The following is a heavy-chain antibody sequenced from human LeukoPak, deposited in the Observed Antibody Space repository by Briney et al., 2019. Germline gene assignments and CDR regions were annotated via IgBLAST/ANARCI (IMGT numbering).Heavy chain of an antibody. D-gene: IGHD3-22*01. CDR1: GYTFTSYG. V-gene: IGHV1-18*01. Sequence: ASVKVSCKASGYTFTSYGISWVRQAPGQGLGWMGWISAYNGNTNYAQKLQGRVTMTRDTSTSTAYMEMRSLRSDDTAVYYCARDFGDYYDSSGYYFRDYWGQGTLVTASS. J-gene: IGHJ4*02. CDR3: ARDFGDYYDSSGYYFRDY. CDR2: ISAYNGNT.